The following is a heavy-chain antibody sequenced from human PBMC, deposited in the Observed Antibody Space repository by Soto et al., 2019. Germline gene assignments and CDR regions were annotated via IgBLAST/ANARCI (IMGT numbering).Heavy chain of an antibody. CDR2: VSYDGSNK. D-gene: IGHD6-13*01. Sequence: QVQPVESGGGVVQPGRSLRLSCAASGFTFTSNPMHWVRQAPGKGLEWVAVVSYDGSNKYYADSVKGRFTISRDNSKNTLSLQMNSLRAEDTAVYFCARDPNPAAAAYYYHYGMDVWGQGTTVTVSS. V-gene: IGHV3-30-3*01. J-gene: IGHJ6*02. CDR1: GFTFTSNP. CDR3: ARDPNPAAAAYYYHYGMDV.